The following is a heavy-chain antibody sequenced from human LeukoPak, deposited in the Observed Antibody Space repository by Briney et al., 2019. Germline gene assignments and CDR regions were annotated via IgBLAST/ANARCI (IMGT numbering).Heavy chain of an antibody. J-gene: IGHJ6*02. CDR3: ARECYYYGMDV. CDR1: GFTFSSYA. CDR2: ISSNGGST. V-gene: IGHV3-64*01. Sequence: GGSLRLSCAASGFTFSSYAMHWVRQAPGKGLEYVSAISSNGGSTYYANSVKGRFTISRDNSKNTLYLQMGSLRAEDMAVYYRARECYYYGMDVWGQGTTVTVSS.